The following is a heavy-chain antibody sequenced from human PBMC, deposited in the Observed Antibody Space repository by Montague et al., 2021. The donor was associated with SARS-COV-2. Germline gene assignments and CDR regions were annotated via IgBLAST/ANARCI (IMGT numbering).Heavy chain of an antibody. J-gene: IGHJ4*02. D-gene: IGHD3-22*01. Sequence: SETLSLTCTVSGGSISSSSNYWGWIRQPPGKGLEWIGCIFYSGSTYYNPSLKSRVTISVDTSKNRFSLKLSSVTAADTAVYYCARHGKIRFAKIVVVIGYLDVWGQGTPVTVSS. CDR2: IFYSGST. V-gene: IGHV4-39*01. CDR1: GGSISSSSNY. CDR3: ARHGKIRFAKIVVVIGYLDV.